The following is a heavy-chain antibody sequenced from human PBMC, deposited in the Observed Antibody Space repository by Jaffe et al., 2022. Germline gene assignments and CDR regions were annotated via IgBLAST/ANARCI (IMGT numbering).Heavy chain of an antibody. Sequence: EVQLVESGGGLVKPGGSLRLSCAASGFTFSNAWMSWVRQAPGKGLEWVGRIKSKTDGGTTDYAAPVKGRFTISRDDSKNTLYLQMNSLKTEDTAVYYCTTDPYYDYIWGSYRFGRHGADWGQGTLVTVSS. CDR2: IKSKTDGGTT. J-gene: IGHJ4*02. V-gene: IGHV3-15*01. D-gene: IGHD3-16*02. CDR1: GFTFSNAW. CDR3: TTDPYYDYIWGSYRFGRHGAD.